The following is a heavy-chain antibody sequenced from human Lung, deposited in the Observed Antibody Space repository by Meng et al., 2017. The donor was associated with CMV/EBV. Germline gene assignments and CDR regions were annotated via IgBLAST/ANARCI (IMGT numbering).Heavy chain of an antibody. D-gene: IGHD2-2*01. V-gene: IGHV3-23*01. CDR1: AFTFSNYG. CDR2: ISDGGGST. CDR3: AKDWSRYCTSNSCYKTWFDP. J-gene: IGHJ5*02. Sequence: SXAASAFTFSNYGMSWVRRAPGRGLEWVSGISDGGGSTYYADSVKGRFTVSRDNSKNTLYLQMDSLRAEDTAVYYCAKDWSRYCTSNSCYKTWFDPWGQGXLVTVSS.